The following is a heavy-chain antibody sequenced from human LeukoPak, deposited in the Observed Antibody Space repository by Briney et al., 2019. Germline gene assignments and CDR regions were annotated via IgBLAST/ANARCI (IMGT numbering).Heavy chain of an antibody. CDR3: AKDDVRWLQSHYFDY. Sequence: PGGSLRLSCAASGFTFSSYGMHWVRQAPGKGLEWVAFIRYDGSNKYYADSVKGRCTISRDNSKNTLYLQMNSLRAEDTAVYYCAKDDVRWLQSHYFDYWGQGTLVTVSS. J-gene: IGHJ4*02. V-gene: IGHV3-30*02. CDR2: IRYDGSNK. D-gene: IGHD5-24*01. CDR1: GFTFSSYG.